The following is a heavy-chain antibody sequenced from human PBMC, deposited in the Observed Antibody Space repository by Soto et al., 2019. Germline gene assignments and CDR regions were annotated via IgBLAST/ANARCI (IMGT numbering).Heavy chain of an antibody. CDR3: ARDYYDSSGYYAPIVDY. Sequence: EVQLLESGGGLVQPGGSLRLSCAASGFTFSSYAMSWVRQAPGKGLEWVSAISGSGGSTYYADSVKGRFTISRDNSKNTLYLQMNSLRAEDTAVYYCARDYYDSSGYYAPIVDYWGQGTLVTVSS. J-gene: IGHJ4*02. D-gene: IGHD3-22*01. CDR2: ISGSGGST. CDR1: GFTFSSYA. V-gene: IGHV3-23*01.